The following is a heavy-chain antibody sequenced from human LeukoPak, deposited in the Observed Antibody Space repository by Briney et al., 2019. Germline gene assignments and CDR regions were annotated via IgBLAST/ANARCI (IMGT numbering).Heavy chain of an antibody. J-gene: IGHJ4*02. V-gene: IGHV3-15*01. Sequence: GGSLRLSCAASGFTFSNAWMSWVRQAPGKGLEWVGRIKSRAAGGTTDSTATVRGRFTISRDDSMNTVYLHMKGLKTEDTAVYYSTAERGYSFYYWGQGTLVTVSS. CDR1: GFTFSNAW. CDR2: IKSRAAGGTT. D-gene: IGHD3-3*01. CDR3: TAERGYSFYY.